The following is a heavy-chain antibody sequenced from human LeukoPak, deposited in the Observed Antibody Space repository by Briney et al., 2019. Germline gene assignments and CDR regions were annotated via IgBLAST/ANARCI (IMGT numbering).Heavy chain of an antibody. D-gene: IGHD6-6*01. J-gene: IGHJ4*02. CDR3: AKDEAARPQ. V-gene: IGHV3-23*01. CDR2: ISGSGGST. Sequence: GGSLRLSCAASGVTFSSYSMNWVRQAPGKGLEWVSAISGSGGSTYYADSVKGRFTISRDNSKNTLYLQMNSLRAEDTAVYYCAKDEAARPQWGQGTLVTVSS. CDR1: GVTFSSYS.